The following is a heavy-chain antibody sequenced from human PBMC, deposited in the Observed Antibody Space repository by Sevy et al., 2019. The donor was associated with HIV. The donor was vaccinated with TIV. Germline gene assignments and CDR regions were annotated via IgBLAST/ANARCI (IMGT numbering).Heavy chain of an antibody. CDR2: ISGSGGST. J-gene: IGHJ4*02. CDR3: AKDGGHITTSHFDY. CDR1: GFTFSSYA. D-gene: IGHD1-20*01. V-gene: IGHV3-23*01. Sequence: GGSLRLSCAASGFTFSSYAMSWVRQAPGKGLEWVSAISGSGGSTYYADSVKGRLTTSRDNSKNTLDLQMTSLGAEDTAVYYCAKDGGHITTSHFDYWGQGTLVTVSS.